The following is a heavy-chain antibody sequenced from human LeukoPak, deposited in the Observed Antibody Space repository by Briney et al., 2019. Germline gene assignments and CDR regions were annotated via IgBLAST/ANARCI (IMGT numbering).Heavy chain of an antibody. CDR2: ISGSGGST. Sequence: GGSLRLSCAASGFTFSSYAMSWVRQAPGKGLEWVSAISGSGGSTYYADSVKGRFTISRDNSKNTLYLEMNSLRAEDTAVYFCAKEEWLGKMNYFDYWGQGTLVTVSS. D-gene: IGHD3-3*01. CDR1: GFTFSSYA. V-gene: IGHV3-23*01. J-gene: IGHJ4*02. CDR3: AKEEWLGKMNYFDY.